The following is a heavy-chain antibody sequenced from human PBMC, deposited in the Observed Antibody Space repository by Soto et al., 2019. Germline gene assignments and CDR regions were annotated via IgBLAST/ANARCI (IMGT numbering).Heavy chain of an antibody. CDR3: ARVVGYCSGGSCFPFDF. CDR2: IKKDGSEK. V-gene: IGHV3-7*01. CDR1: GFTFSNYY. J-gene: IGHJ4*02. D-gene: IGHD2-15*01. Sequence: EVQLVESGGNLVQPGGSLRLSCTASGFTFSNYYMSWVRQAPGKRLEWVANIKKDGSEKYYVQSVTGRFTISRDNAENSLDLQMNSRRVEDTAVYYCARVVGYCSGGSCFPFDFWGQGALVTVSS.